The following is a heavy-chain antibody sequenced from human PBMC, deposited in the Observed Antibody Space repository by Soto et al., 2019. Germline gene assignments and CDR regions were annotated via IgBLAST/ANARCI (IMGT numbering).Heavy chain of an antibody. CDR2: ISYDGSNK. CDR3: AREIIAVATNYFDY. Sequence: GGSLRLSCAASGFSFSSYAIHWVRQAPGKGLEWVAVISYDGSNKDYADSVKGRFTISRDNSKNTLYLQMNSLRAEDTAVYFCAREIIAVATNYFDYWGQETLVTVSS. J-gene: IGHJ4*02. CDR1: GFSFSSYA. V-gene: IGHV3-30-3*01. D-gene: IGHD6-19*01.